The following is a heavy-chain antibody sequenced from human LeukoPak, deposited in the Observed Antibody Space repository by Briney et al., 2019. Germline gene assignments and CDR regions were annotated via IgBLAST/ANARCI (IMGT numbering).Heavy chain of an antibody. CDR2: IKQDGSEK. J-gene: IGHJ4*02. CDR1: GFTFSSYW. Sequence: GGSLRLSCAASGFTFSSYWMSWVRQAPGKGLEWVANIKQDGSEKYYVDSVKGRFTISRDNAKDSLYLQMNNLRVDDTAVYYCVRDYRGGWNDYWGQGTLVTVSS. D-gene: IGHD1-26*01. V-gene: IGHV3-7*01. CDR3: VRDYRGGWNDY.